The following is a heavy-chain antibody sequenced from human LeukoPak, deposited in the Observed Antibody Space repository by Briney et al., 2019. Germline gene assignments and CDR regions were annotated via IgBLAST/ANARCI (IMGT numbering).Heavy chain of an antibody. CDR3: ASLGATVTTRWYYYYYYYMDV. J-gene: IGHJ6*03. Sequence: SQTLSLTCTVSGGSISSGNYYWSWIRKPAGKGLEWIGRIYTSGSTNYNPSLKSRVTISVDTSKNQFSLKLSSVTAADTAVYYCASLGATVTTRWYYYYYYYMDVWGKGTTVTISS. CDR2: IYTSGST. V-gene: IGHV4-61*02. D-gene: IGHD4-17*01. CDR1: GGSISSGNYY.